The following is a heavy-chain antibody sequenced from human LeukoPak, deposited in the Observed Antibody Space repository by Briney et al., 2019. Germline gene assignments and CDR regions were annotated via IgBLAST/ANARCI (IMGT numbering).Heavy chain of an antibody. CDR3: ARILTGYLTKYYFDY. Sequence: GGSLRLSCAASGFTFSSYAMSWVRQAPGKGLEWVANIKQDGSEKYYVDSVKGRFTISRDNAKNSLYLQMNSLRAEDTAVYYCARILTGYLTKYYFDYWGQGTLVTVSS. CDR2: IKQDGSEK. D-gene: IGHD3-9*01. V-gene: IGHV3-7*01. J-gene: IGHJ4*02. CDR1: GFTFSSYA.